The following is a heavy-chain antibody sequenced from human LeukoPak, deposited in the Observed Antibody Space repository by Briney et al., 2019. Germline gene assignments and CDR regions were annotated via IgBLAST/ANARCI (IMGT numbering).Heavy chain of an antibody. CDR1: GFTFSSYS. CDR3: ARAYSERYGLGYYYMDV. Sequence: GGSLRVSCAASGFTFSSYSMNWVRQAPGKGLEWVSSISSSSSYIYYADSVKGRFTISRDNAKNSLYLQMNSLRAEDTAVYYCARAYSERYGLGYYYMDVWGKGTTVTISS. CDR2: ISSSSSYI. D-gene: IGHD1-26*01. V-gene: IGHV3-21*01. J-gene: IGHJ6*03.